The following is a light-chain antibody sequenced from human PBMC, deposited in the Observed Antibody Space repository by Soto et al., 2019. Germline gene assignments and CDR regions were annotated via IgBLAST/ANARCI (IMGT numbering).Light chain of an antibody. CDR3: QQFKSYPYT. V-gene: IGKV1-9*01. Sequence: IQLTQSPSSLSASVGDRVSITCRASQAISGYVAWYQQNPGQAPKLLIYAASTLQSGVPSRFSGSGSGTDFTLTISSLHPADFATYYCQQFKSYPYTFGKGTKLEIK. CDR1: QAISGY. CDR2: AAS. J-gene: IGKJ2*01.